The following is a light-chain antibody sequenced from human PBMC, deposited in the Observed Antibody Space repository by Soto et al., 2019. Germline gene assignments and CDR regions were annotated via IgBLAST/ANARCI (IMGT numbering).Light chain of an antibody. CDR3: QQYGSSPRT. CDR1: QSVSSN. Sequence: EIFMAQSPSSLSVSPGERATLSSRATQSVSSNLAWYQQKPGQAPRLLIYGASTRATGIPARFSGSGSGTEFTLTISSLQSEDFAVYYCQQYGSSPRTFGQGTKVDNK. CDR2: GAS. J-gene: IGKJ1*01. V-gene: IGKV3-15*01.